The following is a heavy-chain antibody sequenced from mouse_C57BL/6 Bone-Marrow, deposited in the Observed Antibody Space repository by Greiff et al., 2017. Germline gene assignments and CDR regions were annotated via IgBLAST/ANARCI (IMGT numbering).Heavy chain of an antibody. J-gene: IGHJ2*01. CDR1: GFTFSDYG. Sequence: EVMLVESGGGLVQPGGSLKLSCAASGFTFSDYGMAWVRQAPRKGPEWVAFISNLAYSIYYADTVTGRFTISRENAKTTLYLEMSSLRSEDTAMYYCARQDYYGSSYFDYWGQGTTLTVSS. D-gene: IGHD1-1*01. CDR2: ISNLAYSI. V-gene: IGHV5-15*01. CDR3: ARQDYYGSSYFDY.